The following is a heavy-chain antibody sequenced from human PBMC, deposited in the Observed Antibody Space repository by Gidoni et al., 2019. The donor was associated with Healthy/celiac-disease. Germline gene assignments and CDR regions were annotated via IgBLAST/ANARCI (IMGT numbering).Heavy chain of an antibody. V-gene: IGHV3-23*01. Sequence: VQLLESGGGLVQPGGSLRLSCAASGFTSSSYAMSWVRQAPGKGLEWVSSISGSGGSTYYADSVKGRFTISRDNSKNTLYLQMNSLRAEDTAVYYCAKGYSSGWYTEFDYWGQGTLVTVSS. D-gene: IGHD6-19*01. CDR3: AKGYSSGWYTEFDY. CDR2: ISGSGGST. CDR1: GFTSSSYA. J-gene: IGHJ4*02.